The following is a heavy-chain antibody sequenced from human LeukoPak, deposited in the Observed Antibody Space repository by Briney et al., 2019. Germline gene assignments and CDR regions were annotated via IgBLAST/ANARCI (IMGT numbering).Heavy chain of an antibody. J-gene: IGHJ2*01. V-gene: IGHV5-51*01. CDR1: GYDFAPYW. CDR2: TFAGYSYT. CDR3: ARHFHPAETTGGXXXL. Sequence: GESLKISCQSSGYDFAPYWIVWVRQMPGKGLEWMGITFAGYSYTIYSPSFQGQVTMSVDKSISTAYLQWSSLKASDTAMYYCARHFHPAETTGGXXXLWGXXTLXTVS. D-gene: IGHD4-17*01.